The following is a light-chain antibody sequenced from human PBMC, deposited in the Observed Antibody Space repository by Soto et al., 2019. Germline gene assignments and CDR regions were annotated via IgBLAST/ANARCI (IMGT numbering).Light chain of an antibody. Sequence: DIQMTQSPSTLSASVGDRVTITFRASRSISNWLAWYQQRPGIAPKLLIYDASTLESGVPSRFSGGGFGTDFTLTISSLQPDDFATYYCQQYSSYSTFGQGTKVDIK. CDR2: DAS. J-gene: IGKJ1*01. V-gene: IGKV1-5*01. CDR3: QQYSSYST. CDR1: RSISNW.